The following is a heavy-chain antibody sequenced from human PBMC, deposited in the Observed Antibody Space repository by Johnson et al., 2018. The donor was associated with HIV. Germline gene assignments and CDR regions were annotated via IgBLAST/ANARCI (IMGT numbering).Heavy chain of an antibody. J-gene: IGHJ3*02. CDR2: IKQDGSEK. D-gene: IGHD3-10*01. Sequence: VQLVESGGGLVQPGGSLRLSCAASGFTFSSYWMSWVRQAPGKGLEWVANIKQDGSEKYYVDSVKGRFTISRDNAKNSLYLQMNSLRAEDTAVYYCARAGRFGELLYWYAFDIWGQGTMVTVSS. CDR3: ARAGRFGELLYWYAFDI. V-gene: IGHV3-7*01. CDR1: GFTFSSYW.